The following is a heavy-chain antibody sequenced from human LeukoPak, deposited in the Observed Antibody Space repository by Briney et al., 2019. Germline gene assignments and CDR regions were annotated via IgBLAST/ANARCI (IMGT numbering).Heavy chain of an antibody. Sequence: HPGGSLRLSCAASGFTVSSNYMSWVRQAPGKGLEWVSVIYSGGSTYYADSVKGRFTISRDNSKTTLYLQMNSLRAEDTAVYYCARMGSDSDAFDIWGQGTMVTVSS. CDR2: IYSGGST. D-gene: IGHD3/OR15-3a*01. V-gene: IGHV3-53*01. CDR3: ARMGSDSDAFDI. J-gene: IGHJ3*02. CDR1: GFTVSSNY.